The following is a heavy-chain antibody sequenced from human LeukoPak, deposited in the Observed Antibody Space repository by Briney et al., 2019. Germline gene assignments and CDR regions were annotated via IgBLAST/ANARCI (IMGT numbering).Heavy chain of an antibody. Sequence: GGSLRLSCAASGFTFDDYAMHWVRQPPGKGLEWVAIINPDGSQGSYVDSVKGRFAISRDNALNSLFLQMNSLSAEDTAVYYCARDPAYGALDIWGQGTTVTVSS. V-gene: IGHV3-7*01. D-gene: IGHD2-21*01. J-gene: IGHJ3*02. CDR2: INPDGSQG. CDR1: GFTFDDYA. CDR3: ARDPAYGALDI.